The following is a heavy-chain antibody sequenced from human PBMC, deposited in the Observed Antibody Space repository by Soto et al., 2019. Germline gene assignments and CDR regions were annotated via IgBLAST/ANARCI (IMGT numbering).Heavy chain of an antibody. D-gene: IGHD1-1*01. Sequence: PSETLSLTCTVSGTSISSYYWGWIRQPPGKGLEWIANIHYSGTTNYNPSLASRVTLSVDTSKNQFSLKMTSVTAADRAMYFCARYNSYDIDYWGRGTLVTVSS. V-gene: IGHV4-59*01. CDR1: GTSISSYY. CDR3: ARYNSYDIDY. CDR2: IHYSGTT. J-gene: IGHJ4*02.